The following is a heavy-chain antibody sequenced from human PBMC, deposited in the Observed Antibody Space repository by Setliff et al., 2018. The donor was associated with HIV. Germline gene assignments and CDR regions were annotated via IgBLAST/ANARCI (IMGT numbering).Heavy chain of an antibody. D-gene: IGHD3-9*01. J-gene: IGHJ3*02. V-gene: IGHV3-7*03. CDR2: IKGDGSEQ. CDR3: ARDPYNTVTVNFGAFDI. CDR1: GFIFSNSW. Sequence: GGSLRLSCAASGFIFSNSWMTWVRQAPRKGLEWVANIKGDGSEQYYVASVKGRFTISRDNFKNSLYLQMTSLRVEDTAVYYCARDPYNTVTVNFGAFDIWGQGTMVTVSS.